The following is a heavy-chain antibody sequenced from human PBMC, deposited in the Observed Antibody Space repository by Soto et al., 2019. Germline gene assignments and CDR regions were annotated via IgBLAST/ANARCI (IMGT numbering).Heavy chain of an antibody. V-gene: IGHV1-2*02. J-gene: IGHJ4*02. Sequence: QVQLVQSGAEVKKPGASVKVSCKASGYPFSGRYLHWVRQAPGQGLEWMALINPTSGGTNYAQKFQGRVTMTWDTPNRTAYGEMGSLKSGDTPIYYCARGYCGSNGCSNSFAYGAQGPLVTVSS. D-gene: IGHD2-2*01. CDR1: GYPFSGRY. CDR2: INPTSGGT. CDR3: ARGYCGSNGCSNSFAY.